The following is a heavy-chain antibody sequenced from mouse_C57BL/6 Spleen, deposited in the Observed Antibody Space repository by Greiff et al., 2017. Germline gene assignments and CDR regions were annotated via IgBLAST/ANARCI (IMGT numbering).Heavy chain of an antibody. CDR2: IYPGSGST. D-gene: IGHD4-1*01. Sequence: QVQLQQPGAELVKPGASVKMSCKASGYTFTSYWITWVKQRPGQGLEWIGDIYPGSGSTNYNEKFKSKATLTVYTSSSTAYMQLSSLTSEDSAVYYCAKELGRYAMDYWGQGTSGTVSS. J-gene: IGHJ4*01. CDR1: GYTFTSYW. V-gene: IGHV1-55*01. CDR3: AKELGRYAMDY.